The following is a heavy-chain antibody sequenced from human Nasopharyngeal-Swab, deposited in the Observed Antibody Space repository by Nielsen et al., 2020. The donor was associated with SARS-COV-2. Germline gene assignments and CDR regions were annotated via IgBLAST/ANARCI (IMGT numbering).Heavy chain of an antibody. J-gene: IGHJ4*02. D-gene: IGHD6-19*01. V-gene: IGHV3-15*01. CDR3: AKGVWGYSSGWSDY. Sequence: GESLKISCVASGFPFNDAWMSWVRQAPGKGLEWVGRTKSKTDGETTDYAAPVKGRFTISRDDSKNTLYLQMNSLRAEDTAVYYCAKGVWGYSSGWSDYWGQGTLVTVSS. CDR1: GFPFNDAW. CDR2: TKSKTDGETT.